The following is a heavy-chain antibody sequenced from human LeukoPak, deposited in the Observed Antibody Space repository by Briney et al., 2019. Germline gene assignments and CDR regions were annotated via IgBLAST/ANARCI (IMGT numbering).Heavy chain of an antibody. CDR1: GFTFSSYG. CDR3: AKVWGSWLHFILSYCYGMDV. V-gene: IGHV3-30*18. D-gene: IGHD3-16*01. J-gene: IGHJ6*04. CDR2: ISYDGSNK. Sequence: GGSLRLSCAASGFTFSSYGMHWVRQAPGKGLEWVAVISYDGSNKYYADSVKGRFTISRDNSKNTLYLQMNSLRAEDTAVYYCAKVWGSWLHFILSYCYGMDVWGKGTTVTVSS.